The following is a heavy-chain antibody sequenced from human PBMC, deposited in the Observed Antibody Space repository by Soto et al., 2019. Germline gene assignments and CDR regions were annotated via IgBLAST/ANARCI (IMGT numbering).Heavy chain of an antibody. V-gene: IGHV1-18*01. Sequence: GASVKVSCKASGYTFTSYGISWVRQAPGQGLEWMRWISAYNGNTNYAQKLQGRVTMTTDTSTSTAYMEPRSLRSDDTAVYYCARFWTMVTVFDYWGQGTLVTVSS. D-gene: IGHD5-18*01. J-gene: IGHJ4*02. CDR2: ISAYNGNT. CDR1: GYTFTSYG. CDR3: ARFWTMVTVFDY.